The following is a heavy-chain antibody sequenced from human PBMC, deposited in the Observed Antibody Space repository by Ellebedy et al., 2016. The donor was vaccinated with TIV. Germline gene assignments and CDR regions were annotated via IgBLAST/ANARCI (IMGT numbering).Heavy chain of an antibody. D-gene: IGHD6-13*01. V-gene: IGHV3-74*01. J-gene: IGHJ4*02. CDR2: INTDGSST. CDR1: GFTFSTYW. CDR3: AREFWYPAS. Sequence: GESLKISCAASGFTFSTYWMHWVRQAPGKGLMWVSRINTDGSSTGYADSVKGRFTISRDNAKNTLYLQMNGLRAEDTAVYYCAREFWYPASWGQGTLVTVSS.